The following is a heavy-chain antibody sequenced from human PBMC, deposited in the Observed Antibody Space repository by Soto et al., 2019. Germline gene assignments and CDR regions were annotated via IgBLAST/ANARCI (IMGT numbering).Heavy chain of an antibody. Sequence: SETLSLTCAVYGGSFSGYYWSWIRQPPGKGLEWIGEINHSGSTNYNPSLKSRVTISVDTSKNQFSLKLSSVTAADTAVYYCARQGKDDILTGYYRRGYFDYWGQGTLVTVSS. CDR1: GGSFSGYY. CDR3: ARQGKDDILTGYYRRGYFDY. D-gene: IGHD3-9*01. V-gene: IGHV4-34*01. J-gene: IGHJ4*02. CDR2: INHSGST.